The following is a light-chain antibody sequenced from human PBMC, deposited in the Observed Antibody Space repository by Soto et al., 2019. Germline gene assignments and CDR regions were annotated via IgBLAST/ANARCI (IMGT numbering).Light chain of an antibody. Sequence: EIVLTQSPATLSLSPGERATLSCRATQSVDNYLAWYQQKRGQAPRLLIYESIFRATGVPARFSGSGSGTDFTLTISSLEPEDFAVYYCQEYDNWPPEGTFGQGTKVDIK. CDR1: QSVDNY. CDR3: QEYDNWPPEGT. CDR2: ESI. J-gene: IGKJ1*01. V-gene: IGKV3-11*01.